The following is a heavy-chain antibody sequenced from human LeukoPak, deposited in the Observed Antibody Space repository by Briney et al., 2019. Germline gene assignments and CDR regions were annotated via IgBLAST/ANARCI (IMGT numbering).Heavy chain of an antibody. V-gene: IGHV1-69*02. CDR2: IIPILGIA. CDR3: AREGLIYYFDY. CDR1: GGTFSSYT. D-gene: IGHD6-19*01. Sequence: ASVKVSCKASGGTFSSYTISWVRQAPGQGREWMGRIIPILGIANYAQKFQGRVTITADKSTSTAYMELSSLRSEDTAVYYCAREGLIYYFDYWGQGTLVTVSS. J-gene: IGHJ4*02.